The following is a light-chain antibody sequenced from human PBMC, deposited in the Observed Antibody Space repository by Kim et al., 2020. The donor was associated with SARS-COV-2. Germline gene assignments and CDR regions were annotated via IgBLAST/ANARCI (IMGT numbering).Light chain of an antibody. CDR3: QQYYSTPLT. CDR1: QSVLHSSNDKNY. Sequence: DIVMTQSPDSVAVSLGERATINCKSSQSVLHSSNDKNYLAWYQQKPGQPPKLVIYWASTRESGVPDRFSGSGSGTDFTLTISSLQAEDVAVYYCQQYYSTPLTFGGGTKVEI. V-gene: IGKV4-1*01. J-gene: IGKJ4*01. CDR2: WAS.